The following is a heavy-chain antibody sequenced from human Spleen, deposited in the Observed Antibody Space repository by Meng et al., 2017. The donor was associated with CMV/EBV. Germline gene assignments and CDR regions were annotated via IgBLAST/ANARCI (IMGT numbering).Heavy chain of an antibody. CDR3: ARTDSRYYFDY. Sequence: GESLKISCAASGFTFSSYAMHWVRQAPGKGLEWVAVISYDGSNKYYADSVKGRFTISRDNSKNTLYLQMNSLRAEDTAVYYCARTDSRYYFDYWGQGTLVTVSS. CDR1: GFTFSSYA. CDR2: ISYDGSNK. J-gene: IGHJ4*02. V-gene: IGHV3-30-3*01.